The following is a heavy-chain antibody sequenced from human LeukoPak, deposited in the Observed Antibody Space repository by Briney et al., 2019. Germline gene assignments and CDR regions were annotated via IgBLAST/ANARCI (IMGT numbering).Heavy chain of an antibody. Sequence: ASVKVSCKASGYTFTSYFMHWVRQAPGQGLEWMGIINPSGGSTSYAQKFQGKVTMTRDTSTSTVYMELSSLRSEDTAVYYCAREKGADSSGHFFPGDSLGYWGQGTLVTVSS. CDR1: GYTFTSYF. CDR3: AREKGADSSGHFFPGDSLGY. J-gene: IGHJ4*02. V-gene: IGHV1-46*01. D-gene: IGHD3-22*01. CDR2: INPSGGST.